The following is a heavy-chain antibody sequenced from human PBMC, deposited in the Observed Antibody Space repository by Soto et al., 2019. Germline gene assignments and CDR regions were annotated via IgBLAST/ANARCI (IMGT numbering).Heavy chain of an antibody. J-gene: IGHJ6*02. D-gene: IGHD3-9*01. V-gene: IGHV5-10-1*01. Sequence: PGESLKISCKGSGYSFTSYWISWVRQMPGKGLEWMGRIDPSDSYTNYSPSFQGHVTISADKSISTAYLQWSSLKASDTAMYYCARFRDDILTGSYYYYGMDVWGQGTTVTVSS. CDR1: GYSFTSYW. CDR3: ARFRDDILTGSYYYYGMDV. CDR2: IDPSDSYT.